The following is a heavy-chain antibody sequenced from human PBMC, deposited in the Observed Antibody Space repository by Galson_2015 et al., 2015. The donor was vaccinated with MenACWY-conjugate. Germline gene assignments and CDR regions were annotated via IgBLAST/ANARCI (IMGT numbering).Heavy chain of an antibody. D-gene: IGHD2/OR15-2a*01. V-gene: IGHV3-23*01. CDR3: AKNQISETSPPDF. CDR2: IRASGDG. J-gene: IGHJ4*02. Sequence: SLRLSCAASGFTFSDYAMSWVRQAPGKGLEWVSAIRASGDGYYAESVKGRFTITRDNSKNTLNLQMNSLRAEDTAVYYCAKNQISETSPPDFWGQGTLVTVSS. CDR1: GFTFSDYA.